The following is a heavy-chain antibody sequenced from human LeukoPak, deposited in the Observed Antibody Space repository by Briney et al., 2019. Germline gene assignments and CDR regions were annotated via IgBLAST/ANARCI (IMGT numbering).Heavy chain of an antibody. CDR2: INHSGST. V-gene: IGHV4-34*01. CDR1: GGSFSGYY. J-gene: IGHJ6*03. D-gene: IGHD5-12*01. Sequence: SETLSLTCAVYGGSFSGYYWSWIRQSPGKGLEWIGEINHSGSTNYNPSLKSRVTISVDTSKNQFSLELSSVTAADTAVYYCARGYSGYDRRGKNYYYYYMDVWGKGTTVTVSS. CDR3: ARGYSGYDRRGKNYYYYYMDV.